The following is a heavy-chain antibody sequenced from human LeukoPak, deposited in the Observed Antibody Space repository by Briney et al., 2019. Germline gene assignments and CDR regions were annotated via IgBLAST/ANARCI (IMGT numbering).Heavy chain of an antibody. J-gene: IGHJ4*02. V-gene: IGHV3-7*01. CDR3: ARGGDSSGYPLYFDY. Sequence: GGSLRLSCAASGFTFSSYWMSWVRQAPGKRLERVSNIKQDGSEKSYVDSVKGRFTISRDNAKNSLYLQMNSLRAEDTAVYYCARGGDSSGYPLYFDYWGQGTLVTVSS. CDR1: GFTFSSYW. CDR2: IKQDGSEK. D-gene: IGHD3-22*01.